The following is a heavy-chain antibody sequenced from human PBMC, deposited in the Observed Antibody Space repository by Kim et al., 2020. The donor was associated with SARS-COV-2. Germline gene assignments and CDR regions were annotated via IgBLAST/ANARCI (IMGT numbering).Heavy chain of an antibody. D-gene: IGHD5-12*01. Sequence: YADSVKGRFTISRDNSKDTLYLQMNSLSAEDTAVYFCAKDSSGYSGSSDYWGQGTLVTVSS. V-gene: IGHV3-30*02. CDR3: AKDSSGYSGSSDY. J-gene: IGHJ4*02.